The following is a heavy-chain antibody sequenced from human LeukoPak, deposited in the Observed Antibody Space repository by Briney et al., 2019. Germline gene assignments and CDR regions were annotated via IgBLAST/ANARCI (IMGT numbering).Heavy chain of an antibody. CDR1: GFTFSDYY. J-gene: IGHJ4*02. D-gene: IGHD5-18*01. V-gene: IGHV3-11*06. CDR2: ISSSSYT. Sequence: PGGSLRLSCAASGFTFSDYYMSWIRQAPGKGLEWVSYISSSSYTNYADSVKGRFTISRDNAKNSLYLQMNSLRAEDTAVYYCARDSGYSYALGDYWGKETLVTVSS. CDR3: ARDSGYSYALGDY.